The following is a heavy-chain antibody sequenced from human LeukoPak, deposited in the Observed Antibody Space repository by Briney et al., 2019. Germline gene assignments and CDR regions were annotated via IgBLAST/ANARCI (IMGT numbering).Heavy chain of an antibody. V-gene: IGHV3-48*03. CDR1: GFTFNSYE. D-gene: IGHD4/OR15-4a*01. CDR3: ATRGSGLTFDY. Sequence: GGSLRLSCAASGFTFNSYEMNWVRQAPGKGLEWVSYTTTSGSSIYYADSVKGRFTTSRDNAKDSLYLQMNSLRAEDTAVYYCATRGSGLTFDYWGQGTLVSVSS. CDR2: TTTSGSSI. J-gene: IGHJ4*02.